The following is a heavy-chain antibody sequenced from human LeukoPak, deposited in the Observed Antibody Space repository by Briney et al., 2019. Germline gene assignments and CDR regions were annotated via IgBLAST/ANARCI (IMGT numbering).Heavy chain of an antibody. CDR3: ARRDDDGANLDF. D-gene: IGHD4-23*01. J-gene: IGHJ4*02. Sequence: SETLSLTCTVSGGSIKSTSYYWAWIRQPPGKGLEWIGSIYYSGSTYYNPSLKSRATISVDTSKNQFSLKLSSVTAADTAVYYCARRDDDGANLDFWGQGTLVTVSS. V-gene: IGHV4-39*01. CDR2: IYYSGST. CDR1: GGSIKSTSYY.